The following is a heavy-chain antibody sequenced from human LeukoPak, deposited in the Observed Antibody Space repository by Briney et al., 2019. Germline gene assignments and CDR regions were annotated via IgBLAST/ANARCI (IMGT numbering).Heavy chain of an antibody. V-gene: IGHV3-64D*09. J-gene: IGHJ4*02. CDR2: INSNGGTT. CDR3: VKMGTYYYDSSGSNY. D-gene: IGHD3-22*01. Sequence: GGSLRLSCSASGFTFSSYAMHWVRHAPGKGLEYVSAINSNGGTTYYSDSVKGRFTISRDNSKNTLYLQMSSLRAEDTAVYYCVKMGTYYYDSSGSNYWGQGTLVTVSS. CDR1: GFTFSSYA.